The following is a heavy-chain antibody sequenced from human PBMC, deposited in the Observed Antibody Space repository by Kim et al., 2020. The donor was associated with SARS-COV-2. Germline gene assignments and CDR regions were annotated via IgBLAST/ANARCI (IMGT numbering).Heavy chain of an antibody. Sequence: GGSLRLSCAASGFTFSSYGMHWVRQAPGKGLEWVAVIWYDGSNKYYADSVKGRFTISRDNSKNTLYLQMNSLRAEDTAVYYCAKDPVYYDSSGYYYLEGYFDYWGQGTLVTVSS. CDR1: GFTFSSYG. J-gene: IGHJ4*02. V-gene: IGHV3-33*06. D-gene: IGHD3-22*01. CDR2: IWYDGSNK. CDR3: AKDPVYYDSSGYYYLEGYFDY.